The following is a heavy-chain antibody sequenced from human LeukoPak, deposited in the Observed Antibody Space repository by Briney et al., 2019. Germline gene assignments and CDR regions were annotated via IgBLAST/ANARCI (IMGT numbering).Heavy chain of an antibody. CDR2: IIPIFGIA. Sequence: SVKVSCKASGGTFSSYAISWVRQAPGQGLEWMGGIIPIFGIANYAQKFQGRVTITADKSTSTAYMELSSLRSEDTAVDYCARDLGYGSGSYFPNWFDPWGQGTLVTVSS. D-gene: IGHD3-10*01. CDR1: GGTFSSYA. CDR3: ARDLGYGSGSYFPNWFDP. V-gene: IGHV1-69*10. J-gene: IGHJ5*02.